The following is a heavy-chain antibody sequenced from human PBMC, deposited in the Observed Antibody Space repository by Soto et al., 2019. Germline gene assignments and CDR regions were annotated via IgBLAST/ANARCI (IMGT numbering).Heavy chain of an antibody. V-gene: IGHV4-59*01. D-gene: IGHD2-8*01. CDR3: ARAPMVLSRSYFDY. CDR2: ISYSGNT. Sequence: PXETLSLTCTVSGGSMSNFYWSWIRQPPGKGLEWIGYISYSGNTNYNPSLKSRVSISVDTSKNQLSLNLTSVTAADTAVYYCARAPMVLSRSYFDYWGQGTPATVSS. CDR1: GGSMSNFY. J-gene: IGHJ4*02.